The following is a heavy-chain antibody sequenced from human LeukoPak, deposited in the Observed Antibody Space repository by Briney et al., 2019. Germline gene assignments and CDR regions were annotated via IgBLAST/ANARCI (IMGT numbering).Heavy chain of an antibody. Sequence: YPSETLSLTCTVSGYSISSGYYWGWIWQPPGQGLEWIGSIYHSGSTYYNPSLKSRVTISVDTSKNQFSLKLSSVTAADTAVYYCAKSSYSIFDYWGQGTLVTVSS. V-gene: IGHV4-38-2*02. D-gene: IGHD5-18*01. CDR2: IYHSGST. CDR3: AKSSYSIFDY. J-gene: IGHJ4*02. CDR1: GYSISSGYY.